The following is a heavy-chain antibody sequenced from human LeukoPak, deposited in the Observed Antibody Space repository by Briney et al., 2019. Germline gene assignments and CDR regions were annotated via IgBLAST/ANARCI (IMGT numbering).Heavy chain of an antibody. D-gene: IGHD3-22*01. V-gene: IGHV3-74*01. CDR3: VRMHYHDYSGDYYRHFDY. CDR1: GFTFSSYW. J-gene: IGHJ4*02. CDR2: INSDGSTT. Sequence: GGSLRLSCAASGFTFSSYWMYWVRQAPGKGLVWVSRINSDGSTTTYADSVKGRFTISRDNAKNTLHLQMNSLRAEDTAVYYCVRMHYHDYSGDYYRHFDYWGQGTLVTASS.